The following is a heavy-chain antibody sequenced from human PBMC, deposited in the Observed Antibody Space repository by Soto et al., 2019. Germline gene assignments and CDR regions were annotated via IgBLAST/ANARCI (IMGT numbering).Heavy chain of an antibody. CDR1: GFTHTFSTYA. J-gene: IGHJ4*02. CDR3: AKVKGGIVAPVGGGLDS. CDR2: SSPTGGST. V-gene: IGHV3-23*01. D-gene: IGHD1-26*01. Sequence: EVQLLESGGGLVQPGGSLRLSCAASGFTHTFSTYAMIWVRQAQGKGLEWVAGSSPTGGSTYYSDSVKGRFSIARDYSKDTLSLTMCSFRAEDGAVYFCAKVKGGIVAPVGGGLDSWGRGTLVTVSS.